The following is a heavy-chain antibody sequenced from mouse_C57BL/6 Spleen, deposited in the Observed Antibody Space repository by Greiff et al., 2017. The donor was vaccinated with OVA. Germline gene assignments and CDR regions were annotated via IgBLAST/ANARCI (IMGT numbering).Heavy chain of an antibody. D-gene: IGHD2-3*01. CDR2: INPNNGGT. CDR3: ARSIYDGYSYARDY. Sequence: EVKLQQSGPELVKPGASVKMSCKASGYTFTDYNMHWVKQSHGKSLEWIGYINPNNGGTSYNQKFKGKATLTVNKSSSTAYMELRSLSSEDSAVYYCARSIYDGYSYARDYWGQGTSVTVSS. V-gene: IGHV1-22*01. CDR1: GYTFTDYN. J-gene: IGHJ4*01.